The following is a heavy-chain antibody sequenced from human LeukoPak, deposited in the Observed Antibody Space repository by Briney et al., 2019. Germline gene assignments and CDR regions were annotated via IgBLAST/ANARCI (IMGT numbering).Heavy chain of an antibody. CDR1: GYSFTSYW. CDR3: ATASGPYSGSYYDFDY. CDR2: IYPGDSDT. Sequence: GESLKISCKGSGYSFTSYWIGWVRQMPGKGLEWMGIIYPGDSDTRYSPSFQGQVTISADKSTSTAYLQWSSLKASDTAMYYCATASGPYSGSYYDFDYWGQGTLVTVSS. V-gene: IGHV5-51*01. D-gene: IGHD1-26*01. J-gene: IGHJ4*02.